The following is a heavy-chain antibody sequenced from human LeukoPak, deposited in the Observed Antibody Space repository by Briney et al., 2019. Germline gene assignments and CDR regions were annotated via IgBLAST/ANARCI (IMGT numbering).Heavy chain of an antibody. Sequence: GGSLRLSCAASGFTFSSYAMSWVRQAPGKGLEWVSAISGSGGSTYYADSVKGRFTISRDNSKNTLYLQMNSLRAEDTAVYYCAKVGVGCSSTSCYLGYYFDYWGQGTLVTVSS. CDR2: ISGSGGST. V-gene: IGHV3-23*01. J-gene: IGHJ4*02. D-gene: IGHD2-2*01. CDR1: GFTFSSYA. CDR3: AKVGVGCSSTSCYLGYYFDY.